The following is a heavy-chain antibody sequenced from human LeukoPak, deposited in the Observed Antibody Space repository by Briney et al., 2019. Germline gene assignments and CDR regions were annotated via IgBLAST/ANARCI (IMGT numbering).Heavy chain of an antibody. Sequence: PGGSLRLSCAASGFTLSSYSMNWVRQAPGKGLEWVSSISSSSSYIYYADSVKGRFTISRDNAKNSLYLQMNSLRAEDTAVYYCARNLFLEWLSEDVWGQGTTVTVSS. D-gene: IGHD3-3*01. CDR3: ARNLFLEWLSEDV. V-gene: IGHV3-21*01. CDR1: GFTLSSYS. CDR2: ISSSSSYI. J-gene: IGHJ6*02.